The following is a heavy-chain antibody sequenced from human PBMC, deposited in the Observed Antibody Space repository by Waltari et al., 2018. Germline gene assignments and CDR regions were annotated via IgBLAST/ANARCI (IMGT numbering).Heavy chain of an antibody. Sequence: EVKLVESGGGLVQPGGSLRLSCAASGFTFSSYELTWVRQAPGKGLEWVSYISSSGSTIYYADSVKGRFTISRDNAKNSLYLQMNSLRAEDTAVYYCARSDYGDYTFGYWGQGTLVTVSS. CDR3: ARSDYGDYTFGY. CDR1: GFTFSSYE. J-gene: IGHJ4*02. D-gene: IGHD4-17*01. CDR2: ISSSGSTI. V-gene: IGHV3-48*03.